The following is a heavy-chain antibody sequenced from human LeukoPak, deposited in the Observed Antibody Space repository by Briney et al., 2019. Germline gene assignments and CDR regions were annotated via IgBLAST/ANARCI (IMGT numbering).Heavy chain of an antibody. CDR2: TSAHNDDT. CDR1: GYTFTSYG. D-gene: IGHD1-1*01. Sequence: ASVKVSCKASGYTFTSYGISWVRQAPGQGLEWMGWTSAHNDDTDYAETLQGRLTMTTDISTSTAYMELTSLRSDDTAVYYCARDWDSRNDYFDPWGQGTLVIVSS. J-gene: IGHJ4*02. CDR3: ARDWDSRNDYFDP. V-gene: IGHV1-18*01.